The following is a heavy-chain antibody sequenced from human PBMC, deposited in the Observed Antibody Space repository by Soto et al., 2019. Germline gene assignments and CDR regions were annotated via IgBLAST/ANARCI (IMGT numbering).Heavy chain of an antibody. CDR2: IIPISDTT. CDR1: GGTFSSYA. V-gene: IGHV1-69*01. CDR3: ARSQGSSTSLEIYYYYYYGMDV. J-gene: IGHJ6*02. D-gene: IGHD2-2*01. Sequence: QVQLVQSGAEVKKPGSSVKVSCKASGGTFSSYAISWVRQAPGQGLEWMGGIIPISDTTNYAQKFQGRVTITADESTSTAYRGLSSLRSEDTAVYYCARSQGSSTSLEIYYYYYYGMDVWGQGTTVTVSS.